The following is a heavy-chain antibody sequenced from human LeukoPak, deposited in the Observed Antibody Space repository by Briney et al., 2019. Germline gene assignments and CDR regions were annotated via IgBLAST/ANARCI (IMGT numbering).Heavy chain of an antibody. CDR1: GFTFDDYA. Sequence: GRSLRLSCAASGFTFDDYAMHWVRQGPGKGLEWVSGISWNSAMIAYADSVKGRFTISRDNAKNSLYLQMNSLRAEDTAVYYCAKPLSGRAFDYWGQGTLVTVSS. CDR3: AKPLSGRAFDY. J-gene: IGHJ4*02. D-gene: IGHD3-10*01. CDR2: ISWNSAMI. V-gene: IGHV3-9*01.